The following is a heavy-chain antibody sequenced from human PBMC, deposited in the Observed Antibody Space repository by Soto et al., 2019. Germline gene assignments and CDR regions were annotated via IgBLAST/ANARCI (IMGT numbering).Heavy chain of an antibody. V-gene: IGHV1-18*01. CDR1: GYTFTSYG. CDR2: ISAYKYNT. J-gene: IGHJ5*02. D-gene: IGHD1-26*01. Sequence: GASVKVSCKASGYTFTSYGISWVRQAPGQGLEWMGRISAYKYNTNYAQKLQGRVTMTTDTSTSTAYMELRSLRSDDTAVYYCARVVGALGHWFDPWGQGTLVTVSS. CDR3: ARVVGALGHWFDP.